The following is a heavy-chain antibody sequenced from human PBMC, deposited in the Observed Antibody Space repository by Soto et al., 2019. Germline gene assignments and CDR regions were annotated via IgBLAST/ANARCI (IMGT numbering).Heavy chain of an antibody. V-gene: IGHV3-13*01. D-gene: IGHD1-26*01. Sequence: PGGSLRLSCAASGFTFSSYDMHWVRQATGKGLEWVSAIGTAGDTYYPGSVKGRFTISRENAKNSLYLQMNSLRAEDTAVYYCARVLEATYAFDIWGQGTMVTASS. CDR3: ARVLEATYAFDI. CDR2: IGTAGDT. CDR1: GFTFSSYD. J-gene: IGHJ3*02.